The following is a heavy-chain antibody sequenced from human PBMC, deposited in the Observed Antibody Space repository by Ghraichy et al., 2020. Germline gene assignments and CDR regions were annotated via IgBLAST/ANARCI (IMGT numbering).Heavy chain of an antibody. Sequence: SETLSLTCTVSGGSISSYYWSWIRQPPGKGLEWIGYIYYSGSTNYNPSLKSRVTISVDTSKNQFSLKLSSVTAVDTAVYYCARGRFCSSTSCYAGRVESHLDYWGQGTLVTVSS. CDR3: ARGRFCSSTSCYAGRVESHLDY. CDR1: GGSISSYY. D-gene: IGHD2-2*01. J-gene: IGHJ4*02. CDR2: IYYSGST. V-gene: IGHV4-59*01.